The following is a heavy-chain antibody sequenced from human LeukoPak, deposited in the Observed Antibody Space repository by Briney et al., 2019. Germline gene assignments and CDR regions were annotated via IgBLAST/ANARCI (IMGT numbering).Heavy chain of an antibody. CDR3: ARGIEGYDVLTGYYP. CDR2: TNVHNGNI. V-gene: IGHV1-18*01. CDR1: GYTFSDYG. D-gene: IGHD3-9*01. Sequence: ASVTVSCKASGYTFSDYGITWVRQAPGQGLEWMGWTNVHNGNINYAQKFQGRISMTPDPSTTTAFRELRSLRSDDTAVYYCARGIEGYDVLTGYYPWVQGTLVTVSS. J-gene: IGHJ5*02.